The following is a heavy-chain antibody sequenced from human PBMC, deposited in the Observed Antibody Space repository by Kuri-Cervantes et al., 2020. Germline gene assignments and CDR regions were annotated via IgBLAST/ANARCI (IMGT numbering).Heavy chain of an antibody. D-gene: IGHD3-10*01. J-gene: IGHJ5*02. CDR3: AKDVDYYGSGSYYNSWFDP. CDR1: GFTFSSYA. CDR2: ISGSGGST. Sequence: GESLKISCAASGFTFSSYAMSRVRQAPGKGLEWVSAISGSGGSTYYADSVKGRFTISRDNSKNTLYLQMNSLRAEDTAVYYCAKDVDYYGSGSYYNSWFDPWGQGTLVTVSS. V-gene: IGHV3-23*01.